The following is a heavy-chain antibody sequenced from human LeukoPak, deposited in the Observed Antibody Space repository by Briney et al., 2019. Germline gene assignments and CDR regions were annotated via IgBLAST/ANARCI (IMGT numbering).Heavy chain of an antibody. CDR3: ATQVTTVPEKVNFRNWGYGMDV. J-gene: IGHJ6*02. CDR2: IIPIFGIA. V-gene: IGHV1-69*04. D-gene: IGHD4-17*01. CDR1: GGTFSSYA. Sequence: SVKVSCKASGGTFSSYAISWVRQAPGQGLEWMGRIIPIFGIANYAQKFQGRVTITADKSTSTAYMELSSLRSEDTAVYYCATQVTTVPEKVNFRNWGYGMDVWGQGTTVTASS.